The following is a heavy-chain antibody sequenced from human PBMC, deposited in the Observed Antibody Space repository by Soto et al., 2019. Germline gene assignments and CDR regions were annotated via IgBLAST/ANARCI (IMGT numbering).Heavy chain of an antibody. CDR1: GFTFSSYA. J-gene: IGHJ4*02. CDR3: ARDKTADRYYYFWSGPFDY. CDR2: ISYDGSNK. D-gene: IGHD3-3*01. V-gene: IGHV3-30-3*01. Sequence: QVQLVESGGGVVQPGRSLRLSCAASGFTFSSYAMHWVRQAPGKGLEWVAVISYDGSNKYYADSVKGRFTISRDNSKNTLYLKMNSLRAEDTAVYYCARDKTADRYYYFWSGPFDYWGQGTLVTVSS.